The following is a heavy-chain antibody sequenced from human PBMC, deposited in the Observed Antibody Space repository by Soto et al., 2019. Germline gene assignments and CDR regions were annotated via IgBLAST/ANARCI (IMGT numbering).Heavy chain of an antibody. D-gene: IGHD3-22*01. CDR1: GYTFTAYY. CDR2: INPDNGDT. J-gene: IGHJ4*02. CDR3: ARVSYYDSSDCEDFDY. V-gene: IGHV1-2*04. Sequence: GASVKVSCKASGYTFTAYYIHWVRQAPGQGLEWMGWINPDNGDTNYAQNFQDWVTMTRDTSISTAYMRLSRLRSDDTAVYYCARVSYYDSSDCEDFDYWGRGTLVTVSS.